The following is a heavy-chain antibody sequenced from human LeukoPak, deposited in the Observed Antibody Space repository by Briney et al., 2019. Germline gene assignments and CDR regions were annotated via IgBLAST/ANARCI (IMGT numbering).Heavy chain of an antibody. V-gene: IGHV3-7*03. CDR2: IKQEGSEK. J-gene: IGHJ5*02. Sequence: PGGSLRLSCAVSGFTFSSYWMSWVRQAPGKGLEWVANIKQEGSEKTYVDSVKGRLTISRDNAQNSLYLQMNSLRAEDTAVYYCARVRYYDILTGYQSVWFDPWGQGTLVTVSS. CDR3: ARVRYYDILTGYQSVWFDP. D-gene: IGHD3-9*01. CDR1: GFTFSSYW.